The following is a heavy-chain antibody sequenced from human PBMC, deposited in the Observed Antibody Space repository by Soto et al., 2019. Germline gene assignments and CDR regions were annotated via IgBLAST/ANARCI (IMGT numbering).Heavy chain of an antibody. J-gene: IGHJ4*02. V-gene: IGHV3-23*01. CDR2: ISGSGGST. CDR1: GFTFSSYA. CDR3: EKDLSGASWILFDY. Sequence: PGGSLRLSCAASGFTFSSYAMSWVRQAPGKGLEWASAISGSGGSTYYADSVKGRFTISRDNSKNTLYLQMNSLRAEDTAVYYCEKDLSGASWILFDYWGQGTLVTVSS. D-gene: IGHD7-27*01.